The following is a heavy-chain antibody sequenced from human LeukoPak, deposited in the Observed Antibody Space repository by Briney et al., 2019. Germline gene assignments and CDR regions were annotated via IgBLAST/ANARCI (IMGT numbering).Heavy chain of an antibody. Sequence: GGSLRLSCAASGFTFSSYAMHWVRQAPGQRLEWMGWINPNSGGTNYAQKFQGRVTMTRDTSISTAYMELSRLRSDDTAVYYCASMVRGLTYGYEYYYYYYMDVWGKGTTVTISS. D-gene: IGHD3-10*01. CDR1: GFTFSSYA. J-gene: IGHJ6*03. CDR2: INPNSGGT. V-gene: IGHV1-2*02. CDR3: ASMVRGLTYGYEYYYYYYMDV.